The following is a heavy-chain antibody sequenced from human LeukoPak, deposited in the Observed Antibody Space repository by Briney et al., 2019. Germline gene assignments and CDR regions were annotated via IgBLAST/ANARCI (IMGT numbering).Heavy chain of an antibody. D-gene: IGHD4-11*01. CDR2: ISSSGSTI. V-gene: IGHV3-11*04. CDR3: ARPGLPFYYYYMDV. J-gene: IGHJ6*03. CDR1: GFTFSDYY. Sequence: GGSLRLSCAAPGFTFSDYYMSWVRQAPGKGLEWVSYISSSGSTIHYADSVRGRFTISRDNAKKSLYLQMNSLRAEDTAVYYCARPGLPFYYYYMDVWGKGTTVIVSS.